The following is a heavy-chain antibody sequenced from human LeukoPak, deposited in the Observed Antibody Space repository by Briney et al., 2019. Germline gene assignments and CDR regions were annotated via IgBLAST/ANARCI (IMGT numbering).Heavy chain of an antibody. D-gene: IGHD4-11*01. CDR2: IKQDGGEK. J-gene: IGHJ4*02. CDR3: AREDHSNYNY. Sequence: GGSLRLSCAASGFPFSSYWMSWVRQAPGKGLEWMANIKQDGGEKFYVDSVKGRFTISRDNAKNSLYLQMNSLRAEDTAVYYCAREDHSNYNYWGQGTLVTVSS. CDR1: GFPFSSYW. V-gene: IGHV3-7*01.